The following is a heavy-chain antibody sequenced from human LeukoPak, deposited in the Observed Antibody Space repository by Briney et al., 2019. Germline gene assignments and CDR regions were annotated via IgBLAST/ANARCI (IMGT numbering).Heavy chain of an antibody. D-gene: IGHD3-16*01. J-gene: IGHJ3*02. Sequence: GGSLRLSCAASGFTFDDYAMHWVRQAPGKGLEWVSGISWNSGSIGNADSVKGRFTISRDNAKNSLYLQMNSLRAEDTALYYCAKDMGGSDAFDIWGQGTMVTVSS. CDR2: ISWNSGSI. V-gene: IGHV3-9*01. CDR3: AKDMGGSDAFDI. CDR1: GFTFDDYA.